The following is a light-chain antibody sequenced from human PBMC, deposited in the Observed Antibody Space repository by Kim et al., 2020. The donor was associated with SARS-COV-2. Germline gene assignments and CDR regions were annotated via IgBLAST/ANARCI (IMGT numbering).Light chain of an antibody. V-gene: IGLV3-19*01. CDR2: CKN. CDR3: NSRDSSGNHLHYV. CDR1: SLRSYY. Sequence: GQTGRITCQGDSLRSYYASPYQQNPRPAPVLFICCKNHPPSGIPDRFSGASSRNPAFLTFPWAQAEEEAYYYCNSRDSSGNHLHYVFGTGTKVTVL. J-gene: IGLJ1*01.